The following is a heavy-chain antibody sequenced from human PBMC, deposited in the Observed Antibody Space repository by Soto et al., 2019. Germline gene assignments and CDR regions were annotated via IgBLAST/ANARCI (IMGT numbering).Heavy chain of an antibody. CDR1: GGSFSGYY. J-gene: IGHJ4*02. Sequence: PSETLSLTCAVYGGSFSGYYWTWIRQPPGTGLEWIGEIKHSGSTNSNPSLKSRVPISLDTSKNQFSLKLTAVTAADTGVYYCARDKISGLFDYWGQGTLVTVSS. CDR2: IKHSGST. V-gene: IGHV4-34*01. CDR3: ARDKISGLFDY.